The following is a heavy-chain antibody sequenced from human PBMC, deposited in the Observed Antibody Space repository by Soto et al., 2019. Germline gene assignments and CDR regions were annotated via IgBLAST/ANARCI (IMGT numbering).Heavy chain of an antibody. J-gene: IGHJ4*02. V-gene: IGHV3-33*01. D-gene: IGHD2-2*01. Sequence: QVQLVESGGGVVQPGMSLRLSCAASGFNVNNYGMHWVRQAPGKGLEWVAFIWFNGINKYYAESVKGRFAISRDNSENTLFLPMDSLSIDDTGVYYCVRDGDFSTGFGKEYWGQGTLVTVSS. CDR3: VRDGDFSTGFGKEY. CDR2: IWFNGINK. CDR1: GFNVNNYG.